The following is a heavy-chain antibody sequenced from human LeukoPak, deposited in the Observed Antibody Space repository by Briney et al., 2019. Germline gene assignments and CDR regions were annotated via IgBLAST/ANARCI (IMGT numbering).Heavy chain of an antibody. J-gene: IGHJ6*03. CDR2: ISGSGGST. Sequence: PGGTLRLSCVASGFTFSTYGMSWVRQAPGKGLEWVSAISGSGGSTYYADSVKGRFTISRDNSKNTLYLQMNSLRAEDTAVSYCAKDGGEYYDILTGYYPRLYYMDVWGKGTTVTISS. D-gene: IGHD3-9*01. CDR3: AKDGGEYYDILTGYYPRLYYMDV. V-gene: IGHV3-23*01. CDR1: GFTFSTYG.